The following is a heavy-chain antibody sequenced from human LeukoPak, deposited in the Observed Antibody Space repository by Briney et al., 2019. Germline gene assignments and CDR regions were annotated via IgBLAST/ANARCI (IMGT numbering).Heavy chain of an antibody. V-gene: IGHV4-59*11. CDR3: ARGKQQLVWSVWFDP. Sequence: SETLSLTCAVSGGSISGRYWSWIRQPPGKGLEWIANWRYDGSPNYTPSLESRATISLDTSKNQFSLKLSSVTAADTAVYYCARGKQQLVWSVWFDPWGQGTLVTVSS. D-gene: IGHD6-13*01. J-gene: IGHJ5*02. CDR2: WRYDGSP. CDR1: GGSISGRY.